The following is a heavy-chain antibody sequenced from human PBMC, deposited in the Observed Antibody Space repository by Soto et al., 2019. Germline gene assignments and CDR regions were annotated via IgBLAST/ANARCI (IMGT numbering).Heavy chain of an antibody. CDR2: ISYDGSDK. D-gene: IGHD3-10*01. CDR3: AKSPYYYGSGSYDAFDI. J-gene: IGHJ3*02. Sequence: GGSLRLSCAASGFTFSSYGMHWVRQAPGKGLEWVAVISYDGSDKYYADSVKGRFTISRDNSKNTLYLQMNSLRAEDTAVYYCAKSPYYYGSGSYDAFDIWGQGTMVTVSS. V-gene: IGHV3-30*18. CDR1: GFTFSSYG.